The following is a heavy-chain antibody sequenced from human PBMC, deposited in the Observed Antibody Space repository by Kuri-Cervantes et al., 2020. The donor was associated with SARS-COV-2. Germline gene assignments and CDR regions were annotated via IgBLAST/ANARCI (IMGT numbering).Heavy chain of an antibody. CDR3: AIGDSSSPHDALDI. D-gene: IGHD6-6*01. CDR1: GFTFDNFA. J-gene: IGHJ3*02. V-gene: IGHV3-30-3*01. CDR2: ISYDGSNK. Sequence: GESLKISCAASGFTFDNFAMHWVRQAPGKGLEWAAVISYDGSNKNYADSVKGRFTVSRDNAKNSLYLQMNSLRAEDTAVYYCAIGDSSSPHDALDIWGQGTMVTVSS.